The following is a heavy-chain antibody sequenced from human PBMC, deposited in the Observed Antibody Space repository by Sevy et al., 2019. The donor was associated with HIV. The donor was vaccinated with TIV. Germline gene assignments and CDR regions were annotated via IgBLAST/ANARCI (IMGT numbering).Heavy chain of an antibody. CDR1: GFNFNIYS. Sequence: GGSLRLSCVASGFNFNIYSMSWVRQAPGKGLEWVSTLSFGCGRINHAYSVQGRFTMSRDDSKKTVYLEMNSLRAEDTAGYYCAREGCTRPHDHWGQGTLVTVSS. CDR3: AREGCTRPHDH. V-gene: IGHV3-23*01. CDR2: LSFGCGRI. J-gene: IGHJ4*02. D-gene: IGHD2-8*01.